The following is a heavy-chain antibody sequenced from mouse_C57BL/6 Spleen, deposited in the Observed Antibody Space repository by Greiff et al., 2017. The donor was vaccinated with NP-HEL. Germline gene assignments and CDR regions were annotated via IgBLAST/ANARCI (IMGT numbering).Heavy chain of an antibody. D-gene: IGHD4-1*01. CDR1: GYTFTSYW. CDR3: ARGLGAWFAY. CDR2: IDPSDSYT. Sequence: QVQLQQPGAELVKPGASVKLSCKASGYTFTSYWMQWVKQRPGQGLEWIGEIDPSDSYTNYNQKFKGKATLTVDPSSSTAYMQLSSLTSEDSAVYYCARGLGAWFAYWGQGTLVTVSA. V-gene: IGHV1-50*01. J-gene: IGHJ3*01.